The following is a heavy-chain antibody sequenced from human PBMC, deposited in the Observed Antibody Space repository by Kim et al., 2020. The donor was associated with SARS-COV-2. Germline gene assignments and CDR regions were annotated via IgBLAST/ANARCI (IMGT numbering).Heavy chain of an antibody. CDR3: ARQKAEGCSGGSCYHLTLYYYYGMDV. D-gene: IGHD2-15*01. CDR1: GYSFTSYW. V-gene: IGHV5-51*01. Sequence: GESLKISCKGSGYSFTSYWIGWVRQMPGKGLEWMGIIYPGDSDTRYSPSFQGQVTISADKSISTAYLQWSSLKASDTAMYYCARQKAEGCSGGSCYHLTLYYYYGMDVWGQGTTVTVSS. CDR2: IYPGDSDT. J-gene: IGHJ6*02.